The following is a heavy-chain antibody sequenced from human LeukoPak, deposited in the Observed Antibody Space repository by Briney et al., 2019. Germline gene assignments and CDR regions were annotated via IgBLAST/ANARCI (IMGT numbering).Heavy chain of an antibody. D-gene: IGHD6-19*01. Sequence: ASVKVSCKASGYTFTSYDINWVRQATGQGLEWMGWMNPNSGDTGYAQKFQGRVTMTRNTSISTAYMELSSLRSEDTAVYYCAISDGYSSGWGYWGQGTLVTVSS. CDR2: MNPNSGDT. CDR1: GYTFTSYD. CDR3: AISDGYSSGWGY. J-gene: IGHJ4*02. V-gene: IGHV1-8*01.